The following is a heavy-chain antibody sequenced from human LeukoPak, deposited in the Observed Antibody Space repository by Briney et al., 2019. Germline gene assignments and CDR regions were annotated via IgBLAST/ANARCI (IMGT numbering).Heavy chain of an antibody. Sequence: SETLSLTCTVSGGSISSYYWSWIRQPPGKGLEWIGYIYYSGSTNYNPSLKSRVTISVDTSKNQFSLKLSPVTAADTAVYYCASAAAAGILDVWGKGTTVTVSS. V-gene: IGHV4-59*01. CDR1: GGSISSYY. J-gene: IGHJ6*04. CDR2: IYYSGST. CDR3: ASAAAAGILDV. D-gene: IGHD6-13*01.